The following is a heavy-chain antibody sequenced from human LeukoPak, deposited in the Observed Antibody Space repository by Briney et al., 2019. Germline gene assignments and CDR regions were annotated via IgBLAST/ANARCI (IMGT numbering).Heavy chain of an antibody. D-gene: IGHD6-6*01. CDR1: GGSISSYY. J-gene: IGHJ4*02. V-gene: IGHV4-59*01. CDR2: IYYSGST. Sequence: PSETLSLTCTVSGGSISSYYWSWIRQPPGKGLEWIGYIYYSGSTNYNPYLKSRVTISVDTSKNQFSLKLSSVTAADTAVYYCASIASSFDYWGQGTLVTVSS. CDR3: ASIASSFDY.